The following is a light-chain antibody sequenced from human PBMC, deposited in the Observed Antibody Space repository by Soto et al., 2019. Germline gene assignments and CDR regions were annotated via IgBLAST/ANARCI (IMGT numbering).Light chain of an antibody. J-gene: IGKJ1*01. V-gene: IGKV1-13*02. CDR1: HCISSA. CDR2: DAS. Sequence: AIQLTQSASFLAASVGDRVTITCRASHCISSALAWYQQKPGKAAKLLIYDASSLESGVQSRFSGSGSGTDFTLTISSLQTDDFANYYCQHYKSYRTFGQGTKVDI. CDR3: QHYKSYRT.